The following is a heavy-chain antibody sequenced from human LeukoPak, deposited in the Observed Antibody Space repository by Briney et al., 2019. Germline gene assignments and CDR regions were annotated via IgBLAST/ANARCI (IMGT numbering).Heavy chain of an antibody. CDR1: GGSISSYY. CDR2: IYYSGST. J-gene: IGHJ6*03. V-gene: IGHV4-59*08. Sequence: PSETLSLTCTVSGGSISSYYWSWIRQPPGKGLEWIGYIYYSGSTNYNPSLKSRVTISVDTSKNQFSLKLSSVTAADTAVYYCARYSSGWTGSGIMDVWGKGTTVTVSS. CDR3: ARYSSGWTGSGIMDV. D-gene: IGHD6-19*01.